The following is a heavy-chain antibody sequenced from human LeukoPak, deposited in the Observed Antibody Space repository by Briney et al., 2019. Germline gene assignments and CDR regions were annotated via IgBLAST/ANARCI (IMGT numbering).Heavy chain of an antibody. Sequence: GGSLRLSCAASGFTFSSYWMHWVRQAPGKGLVWVSRINSDGSSTSYADSVKGRFTISRDNAKNTLYLQMNSLRAEDTALYYCARGYRFRGNTVPDAFDIWGQGTMVTVSS. V-gene: IGHV3-74*01. CDR1: GFTFSSYW. D-gene: IGHD3-10*01. J-gene: IGHJ3*02. CDR3: ARGYRFRGNTVPDAFDI. CDR2: INSDGSST.